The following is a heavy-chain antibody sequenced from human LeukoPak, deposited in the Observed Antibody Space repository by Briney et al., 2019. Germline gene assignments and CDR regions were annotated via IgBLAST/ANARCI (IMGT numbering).Heavy chain of an antibody. CDR1: GFTFSSYS. Sequence: GGSLRLSCAASGFTFSSYSMNWVRQAPGKGLEWVSSISSSSSYIYYADSVKGRFTISRDNAKNSLYLQMNSLRAEDTAVYYCARGKTPFRYCSSTSCPTRGYDYWGQGTLVTVSS. D-gene: IGHD2-2*01. V-gene: IGHV3-21*01. J-gene: IGHJ4*02. CDR2: ISSSSSYI. CDR3: ARGKTPFRYCSSTSCPTRGYDY.